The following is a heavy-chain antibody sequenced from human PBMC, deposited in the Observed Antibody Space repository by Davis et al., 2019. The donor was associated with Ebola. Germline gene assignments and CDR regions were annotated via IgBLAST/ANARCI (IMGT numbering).Heavy chain of an antibody. CDR3: ARGITMVRGVTPFDY. J-gene: IGHJ4*02. Sequence: ASVKVSCKASGGTFSSYAISWVRQAPGQGLEWMGWISAYNGNTNYAQKLQGRVAMTTDTSTSTAYMELRSLRSDDTAVYYCARGITMVRGVTPFDYWGQGTLVTVSS. CDR2: ISAYNGNT. V-gene: IGHV1-18*01. CDR1: GGTFSSYA. D-gene: IGHD3-10*01.